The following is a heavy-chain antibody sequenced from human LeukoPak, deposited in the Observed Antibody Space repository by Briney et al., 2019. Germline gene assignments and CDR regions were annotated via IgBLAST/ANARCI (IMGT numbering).Heavy chain of an antibody. D-gene: IGHD2-2*01. V-gene: IGHV4-59*01. Sequence: SETLSLTCTVSGGSISSYYWSWIRQPPGKGLEWIEYIYYSGSTNYNPSLKSRVTISVDTSKNQFSLKLSSVTAADTAVYYCARGPGYCSSTSCYGAGWLDYWGQGTLVTVSS. CDR2: IYYSGST. CDR1: GGSISSYY. CDR3: ARGPGYCSSTSCYGAGWLDY. J-gene: IGHJ4*02.